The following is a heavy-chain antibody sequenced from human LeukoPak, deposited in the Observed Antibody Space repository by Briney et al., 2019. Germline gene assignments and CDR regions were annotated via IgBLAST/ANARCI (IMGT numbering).Heavy chain of an antibody. CDR3: ARGRSWRLNDY. J-gene: IGHJ4*02. CDR2: ISSRGSTI. Sequence: GGSLRLSCAASGFTFSSYEMNWVRQAPGKGLEWVSYISSRGSTIYYADSVKGRFTISRDNAKNSLYLQMNSLRAEDTAVYYCARGRSWRLNDYWGQGTLVTVSS. D-gene: IGHD6-13*01. CDR1: GFTFSSYE. V-gene: IGHV3-48*03.